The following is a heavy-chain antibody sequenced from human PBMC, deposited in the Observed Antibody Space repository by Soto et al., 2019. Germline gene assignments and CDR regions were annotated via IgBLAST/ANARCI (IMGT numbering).Heavy chain of an antibody. CDR3: ARSSSREYNWFDP. CDR2: IYYSGST. J-gene: IGHJ5*02. Sequence: SETLSLTCTVSGGSISSGGYYWSWIRQHPGKGLEWIGYIYYSGSTYYNPSLKSRVTISVDTSKNQFSLKLSSVTAADTAVYYCARSSSREYNWFDPWGQGTLVTVSS. D-gene: IGHD6-13*01. V-gene: IGHV4-31*03. CDR1: GGSISSGGYY.